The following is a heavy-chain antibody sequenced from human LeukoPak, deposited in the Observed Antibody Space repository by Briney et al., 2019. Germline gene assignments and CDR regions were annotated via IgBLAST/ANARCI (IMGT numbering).Heavy chain of an antibody. CDR3: ARDRGWQQLGPHFDY. CDR1: GSSISSYY. Sequence: SETLSLTCTVSGSSISSYYWSWIRQPPGKGLEWIGYIYYSGSTNYNPSLKSRVTISVDTSKNQFSLKLSSVTAADTAVYYCARDRGWQQLGPHFDYWGQGTLVTVSS. D-gene: IGHD6-13*01. CDR2: IYYSGST. V-gene: IGHV4-59*01. J-gene: IGHJ4*02.